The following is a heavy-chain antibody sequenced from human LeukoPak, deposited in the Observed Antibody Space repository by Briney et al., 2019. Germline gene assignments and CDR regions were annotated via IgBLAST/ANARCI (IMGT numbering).Heavy chain of an antibody. J-gene: IGHJ4*02. V-gene: IGHV4-34*01. CDR3: ARHRRDGSPTQD. Sequence: SETLSLTCAVYGGSFSGYYWTWIRQPPGKGLEWIGEIKHSGSINYYPSLKSRVTISVDTSKNQFSLKLSSVTVADTAVYYCARHRRDGSPTQDWGQGILVTVSS. CDR1: GGSFSGYY. CDR2: IKHSGSI. D-gene: IGHD5-24*01.